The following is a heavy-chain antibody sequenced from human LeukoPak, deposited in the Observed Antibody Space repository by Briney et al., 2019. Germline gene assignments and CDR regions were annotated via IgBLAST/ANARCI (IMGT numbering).Heavy chain of an antibody. CDR3: ARTPWGGTDWFDP. D-gene: IGHD2-15*01. J-gene: IGHJ5*02. V-gene: IGHV4-34*01. CDR1: GGSFSGYY. Sequence: SETLSLTCAVYGGSFSGYYWSWIRQPPGKGLEGIGEINHSGSTNYNPSLKSRVTISVDTSKNQFSLKLSSVTAADTAVYYCARTPWGGTDWFDPWGQGTLVTVSS. CDR2: INHSGST.